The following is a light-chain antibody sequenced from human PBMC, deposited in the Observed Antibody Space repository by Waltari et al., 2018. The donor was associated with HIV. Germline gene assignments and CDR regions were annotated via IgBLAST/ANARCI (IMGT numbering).Light chain of an antibody. V-gene: IGLV2-14*01. J-gene: IGLJ1*01. Sequence: QSALTQPASVSGSPGQSINISCTGTISDVGGYNYVSWYQQHPGKAPKPMIYEVSNRPSGVSNRFSGSKSGNTASLTISGLQAEDEADYYCSSYTSSSTYVFGTGTKVTVL. CDR1: ISDVGGYNY. CDR3: SSYTSSSTYV. CDR2: EVS.